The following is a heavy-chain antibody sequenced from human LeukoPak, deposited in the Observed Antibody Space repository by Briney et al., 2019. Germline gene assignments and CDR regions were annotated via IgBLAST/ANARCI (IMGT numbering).Heavy chain of an antibody. CDR3: ARVGRGYDFWSGYPYYFDY. Sequence: SETLSLTCTVSGGSISSYYWSWIRQPPGKGLEWIGYIYYSGSTNYNPSLKSRVTISVDTSKNQFSLKLSSVTAADTAVYYCARVGRGYDFWSGYPYYFDYWGQGTLVTVSS. CDR1: GGSISSYY. D-gene: IGHD3-3*01. J-gene: IGHJ4*02. CDR2: IYYSGST. V-gene: IGHV4-59*01.